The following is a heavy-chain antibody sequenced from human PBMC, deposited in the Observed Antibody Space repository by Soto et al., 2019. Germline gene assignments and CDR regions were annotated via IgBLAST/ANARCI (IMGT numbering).Heavy chain of an antibody. Sequence: SETLSLTCAVYGGSFSGYYWSWIRQPPGKGLEWIGEINHSGSTNYNPSLKSRVTISVDTSKNQFSLKLSSVTAADTAVYYCARGASSSSHNFDYWGQGTLVTVSS. D-gene: IGHD6-6*01. J-gene: IGHJ4*02. V-gene: IGHV4-34*01. CDR2: INHSGST. CDR3: ARGASSSSHNFDY. CDR1: GGSFSGYY.